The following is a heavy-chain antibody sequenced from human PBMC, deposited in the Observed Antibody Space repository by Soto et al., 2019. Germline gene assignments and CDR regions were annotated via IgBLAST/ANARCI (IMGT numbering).Heavy chain of an antibody. CDR1: GGTFSSYA. CDR2: IIPIFGTA. V-gene: IGHV1-69*13. J-gene: IGHJ4*02. Sequence: SVKVSCKASGGTFSSYAISWVRQAPGQGLEWMGGIIPIFGTANYAQKFQGRVTITADESTSTAYMELSSLRSEDTAVYYCARDFRPGGYFDWLLGYWGQGTLVTVS. D-gene: IGHD3-9*01. CDR3: ARDFRPGGYFDWLLGY.